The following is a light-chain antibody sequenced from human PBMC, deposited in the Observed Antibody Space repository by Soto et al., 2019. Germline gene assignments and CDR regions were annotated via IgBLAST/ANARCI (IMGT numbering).Light chain of an antibody. V-gene: IGKV3-15*01. J-gene: IGKJ2*01. CDR1: RFVSNN. Sequence: EIVMTQSPATLSVSPGERATLSCRASRFVSNNLAWYQQNPGQAPRLLIYGASTRATGIPARFSGSGSGTEFTLTISSLQSEDFAVYYCQQYNDWPPMYTFGQGTKLEIK. CDR3: QQYNDWPPMYT. CDR2: GAS.